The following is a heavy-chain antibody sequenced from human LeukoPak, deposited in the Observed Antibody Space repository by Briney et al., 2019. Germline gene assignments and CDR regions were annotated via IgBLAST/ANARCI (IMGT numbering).Heavy chain of an antibody. D-gene: IGHD6-19*01. CDR1: GYTFTSYY. CDR2: INPSGGST. J-gene: IGHJ4*02. Sequence: GASVKVSCKASGYTFTSYYMHWVRQAPGQGLEWMGIINPSGGSTSYAQKFQGRVTMTRDTSASTAYMELSSLRSEDTAVYYCAREQWLGSYYFDYWGQGTLVTVSP. CDR3: AREQWLGSYYFDY. V-gene: IGHV1-46*01.